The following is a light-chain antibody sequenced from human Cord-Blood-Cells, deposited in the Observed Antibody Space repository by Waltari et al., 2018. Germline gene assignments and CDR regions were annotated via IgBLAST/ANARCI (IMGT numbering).Light chain of an antibody. V-gene: IGLV2-23*01. CDR1: SSDVGSYNL. CDR3: CSYAGSSTDV. J-gene: IGLJ1*01. Sequence: QSALSQPASVSGSPGQSITISCTGTSSDVGSYNLVSWYQQHPGKAPKLMIYEGSKRPSGDSKRSSGSKSGNTAALTISGLQAEDEADYYCCSYAGSSTDVFGTGTKVTVL. CDR2: EGS.